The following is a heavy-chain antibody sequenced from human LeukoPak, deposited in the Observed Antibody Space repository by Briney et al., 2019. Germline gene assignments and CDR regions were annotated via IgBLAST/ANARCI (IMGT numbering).Heavy chain of an antibody. V-gene: IGHV1-69-2*01. D-gene: IGHD4-17*01. CDR2: VDPEDGEK. Sequence: ASVKVSCKASGYTFTHFFIHWVRQAPGKGLEWMGRVDPEDGEKIYAEKLQGRVTITTDTSTDTAYMALSGLGSEDTAVYYCATSRLATTGRDHWGQGTLVTVPS. J-gene: IGHJ4*02. CDR1: GYTFTHFF. CDR3: ATSRLATTGRDH.